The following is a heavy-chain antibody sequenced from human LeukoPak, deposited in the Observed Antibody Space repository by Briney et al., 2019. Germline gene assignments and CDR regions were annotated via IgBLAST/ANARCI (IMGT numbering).Heavy chain of an antibody. J-gene: IGHJ4*02. D-gene: IGHD2-21*02. CDR1: GFTFSSYA. CDR2: ISGSGGST. Sequence: PGGSLRLSCAASGFTFSSYAMSWVRQAPGKGLEWVSAISGSGGSTYYADSVKGRFTISRDNSKSTLYLQMNSLRAEDTAVYYCAKEGCGGDCYISIDYWGQGTLVTVSS. V-gene: IGHV3-23*01. CDR3: AKEGCGGDCYISIDY.